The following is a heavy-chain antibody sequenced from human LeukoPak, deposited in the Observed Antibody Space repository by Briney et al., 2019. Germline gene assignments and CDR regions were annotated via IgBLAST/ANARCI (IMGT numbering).Heavy chain of an antibody. CDR2: IYYSGST. D-gene: IGHD3-10*01. CDR1: GGSISSYY. J-gene: IGHJ4*02. Sequence: PSETLSLTCTVSGGSISSYYWSWIRQPPGKGLEWIGYIYYSGSTNYNPSLKSRVTISVDTSKNQFSLKLTSVTAADTAVYYCARRPLSYGLDYWGQGTLVTVSS. V-gene: IGHV4-59*08. CDR3: ARRPLSYGLDY.